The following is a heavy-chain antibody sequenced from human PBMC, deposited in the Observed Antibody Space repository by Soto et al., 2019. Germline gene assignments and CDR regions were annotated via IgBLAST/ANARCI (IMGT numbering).Heavy chain of an antibody. CDR2: IIPILGIA. V-gene: IGHV1-69*04. J-gene: IGHJ4*02. CDR1: GGTFSSYT. Sequence: SVKVSCKASGGTFSSYTISWVRQAPGQGLEWMGRIIPILGIANYAQKFQGRVTITADKSTSTAYMELSSLRSEDTAVYYCARDPAYHGSGNFDYWGQGTLVTVSS. CDR3: ARDPAYHGSGNFDY. D-gene: IGHD3-10*01.